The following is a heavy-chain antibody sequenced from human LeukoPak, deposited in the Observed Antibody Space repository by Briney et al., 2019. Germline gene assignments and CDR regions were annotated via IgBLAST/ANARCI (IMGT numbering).Heavy chain of an antibody. CDR1: GFTVSSNY. Sequence: GGSLRLSCAASGFTVSSNYMSWVRQAPGKGLEWVSVIYSGGSTYYADSVKGRFTISRDNSKNTLYLQMNSLRAEDTAVYYCARDSTVITGLHYGMDVWGQGTTVTVSS. CDR3: ARDSTVITGLHYGMDV. D-gene: IGHD1-14*01. CDR2: IYSGGST. J-gene: IGHJ6*02. V-gene: IGHV3-53*01.